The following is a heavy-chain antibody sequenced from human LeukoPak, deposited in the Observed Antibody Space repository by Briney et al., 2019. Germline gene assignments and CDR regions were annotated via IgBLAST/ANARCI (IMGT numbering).Heavy chain of an antibody. D-gene: IGHD5-24*01. J-gene: IGHJ4*02. CDR3: ARVRDGYNYEYYFDY. Sequence: QSGGSLRLSCAASGFTFSSYAMHWVRQAPGKGLEWVAVISYDGSNKYYADSVKGRFTISRDNSKNTLYLQMNSLRAEDTAVYYCARVRDGYNYEYYFDYWGQGTLVTVSS. CDR1: GFTFSSYA. CDR2: ISYDGSNK. V-gene: IGHV3-30-3*01.